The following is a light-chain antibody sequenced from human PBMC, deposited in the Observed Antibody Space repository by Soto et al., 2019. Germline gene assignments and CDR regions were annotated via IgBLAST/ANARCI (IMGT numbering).Light chain of an antibody. CDR1: QSISSW. CDR3: QQLHSYPIT. J-gene: IGKJ5*01. CDR2: DAS. Sequence: DIQMTQSPSTLSASVGDRVTITCRASQSISSWLAWYQQKPGKAPKLLIYDASSLESGVPSRFSGSESGAEFTLRINSLQPEDFATYYCQQLHSYPITFGQGTRREIK. V-gene: IGKV1-5*01.